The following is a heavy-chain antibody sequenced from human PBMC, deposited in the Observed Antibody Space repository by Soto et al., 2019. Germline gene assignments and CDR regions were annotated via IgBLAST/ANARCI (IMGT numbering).Heavy chain of an antibody. V-gene: IGHV1-69*06. CDR3: ATKARVTNYLYYGMDV. CDR1: GGTFSSYA. D-gene: IGHD2-21*02. Sequence: SVKVSCKASGGTFSSYAISWVRQAPGQGLEWMGGIIPIFGTANYAQKFQGRVTITADNSKNTLFLHMGRLRAEDTAMYYCATKARVTNYLYYGMDVWGLGTTVTVSS. J-gene: IGHJ6*02. CDR2: IIPIFGTA.